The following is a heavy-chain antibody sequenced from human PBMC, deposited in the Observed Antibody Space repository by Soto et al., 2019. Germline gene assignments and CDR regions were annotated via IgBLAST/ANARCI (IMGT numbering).Heavy chain of an antibody. J-gene: IGHJ2*01. CDR2: VYYSGSS. CDR1: GGSINNDDFY. V-gene: IGHV4-30-4*01. CDR3: ARMSYYYDKWYFDL. D-gene: IGHD3-22*01. Sequence: PSETLSLTCSVSGGSINNDDFYWSWLRQTPGKGLQWIGCVYYSGSSDCIPSLKSRLSMSIDKSKNQFTLKLSSVTAADTAIYYCARMSYYYDKWYFDLWGRGTLVTAPQ.